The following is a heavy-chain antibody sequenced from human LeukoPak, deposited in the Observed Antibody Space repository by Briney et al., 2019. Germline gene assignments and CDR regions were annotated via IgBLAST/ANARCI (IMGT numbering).Heavy chain of an antibody. CDR2: INHSGST. D-gene: IGHD2-2*01. CDR3: ARDQLYCSSSSCRNLGWFDP. J-gene: IGHJ5*02. V-gene: IGHV4-34*01. CDR1: GGSFSGYY. Sequence: SETLSLTCAVYGGSFSGYYWSWIRQPPGKGLEWIGEINHSGSTNYNPSLKSRVTISVDTSKNQFSLRLISVTAADTAVYYCARDQLYCSSSSCRNLGWFDPWGQGTLVTVSS.